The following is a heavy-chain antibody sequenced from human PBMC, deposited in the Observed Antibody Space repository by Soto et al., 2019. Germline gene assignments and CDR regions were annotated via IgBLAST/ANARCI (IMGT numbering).Heavy chain of an antibody. CDR3: ASHAEDYYGSGSYSSYYYGMDV. CDR2: IYPGDSDT. D-gene: IGHD3-10*01. CDR1: GYSFASYW. V-gene: IGHV5-51*01. J-gene: IGHJ6*02. Sequence: PGESLKISCKGSGYSFASYWVGWVRQMPGKGLEWMGIIYPGDSDTRYSPSFQGQVTISADKSISTAYLQWSSLKASDTAMYYCASHAEDYYGSGSYSSYYYGMDVWGQGTTVTVSS.